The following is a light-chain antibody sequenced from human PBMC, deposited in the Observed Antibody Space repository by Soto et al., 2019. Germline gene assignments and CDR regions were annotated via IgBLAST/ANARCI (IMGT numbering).Light chain of an antibody. J-gene: IGKJ4*01. CDR1: QGIAGW. Sequence: DIQMTQSPSSVFASVGDRVTITCRASQGIAGWLAWYQQKPGKAPSLLIYAASSLHRGVPSRFSGSGSGTDFTLIISSLQPEDFATYYCQQGNSFPLTFGGGTKVEIK. V-gene: IGKV1D-12*01. CDR2: AAS. CDR3: QQGNSFPLT.